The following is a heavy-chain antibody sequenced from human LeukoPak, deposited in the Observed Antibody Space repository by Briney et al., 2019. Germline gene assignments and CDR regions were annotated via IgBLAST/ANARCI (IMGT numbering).Heavy chain of an antibody. CDR2: TYSSGGA. V-gene: IGHV4-61*02. Sequence: SQTVSLTCTVSGGSITSGPYFWNWVWQPAGKALEWIGRTYSSGGATYHPSFKSRVTLSADRAKNQVFLMLPSVRAADTAVYHCASGVYYGNFPVLDPWRQGIQVTVSS. CDR3: ASGVYYGNFPVLDP. D-gene: IGHD3-10*01. J-gene: IGHJ5*02. CDR1: GGSITSGPYF.